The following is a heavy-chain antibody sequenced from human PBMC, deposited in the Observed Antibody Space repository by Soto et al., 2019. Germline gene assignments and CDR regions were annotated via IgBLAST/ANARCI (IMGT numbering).Heavy chain of an antibody. D-gene: IGHD6-19*01. V-gene: IGHV3-30*03. CDR1: GFTYSTFG. CDR2: ISYDESNK. J-gene: IGHJ4*02. CDR3: ATPRLSVAGYFVY. Sequence: QVQLVESGGGVVQPGRSPRLSCAASGFTYSTFGMHWVRQAPGKGLEWVAIISYDESNKYYADSVKGRFTISRDNSKNTLYLPMNSLKTEDTAVYYCATPRLSVAGYFVYWGQGTLVTVSS.